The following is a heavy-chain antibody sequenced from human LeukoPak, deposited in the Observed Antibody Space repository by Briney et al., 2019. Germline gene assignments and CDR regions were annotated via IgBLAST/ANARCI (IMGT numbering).Heavy chain of an antibody. CDR1: GFTFSSYA. Sequence: PGGSLRLSCAASGFTFSSYAMSWVRQAPGKGLEWVSAISGSGGSTYYADSVKGRFTISRDNSKNTLYLQMNSLRAEDTAVYYCAKATGYSSGWSRDGTDAFDIWGQGTMVTVSS. D-gene: IGHD6-19*01. J-gene: IGHJ3*02. CDR2: ISGSGGST. CDR3: AKATGYSSGWSRDGTDAFDI. V-gene: IGHV3-23*01.